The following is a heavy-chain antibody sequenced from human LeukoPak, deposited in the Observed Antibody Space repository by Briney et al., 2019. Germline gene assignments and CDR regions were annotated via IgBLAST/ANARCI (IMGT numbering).Heavy chain of an antibody. J-gene: IGHJ4*02. Sequence: PSETLSLTCTVSGGSISSYYWSWLRQPPGKGLEWIAYIYYSGSTNYNPSLKSRVTISADTSKNQFSLKLSSVTAADTAVYYCARGGYTSSTYYFDYWGQGTLVTVSS. D-gene: IGHD6-13*01. CDR2: IYYSGST. CDR3: ARGGYTSSTYYFDY. CDR1: GGSISSYY. V-gene: IGHV4-59*08.